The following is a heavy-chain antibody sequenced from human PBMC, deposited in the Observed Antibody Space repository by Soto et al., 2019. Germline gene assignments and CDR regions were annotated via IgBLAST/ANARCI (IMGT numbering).Heavy chain of an antibody. J-gene: IGHJ2*01. V-gene: IGHV1-69*01. CDR3: AKDRDGYNYWYFDV. Sequence: QVQLVQSGPEVKKPGSSVKVSCTTSGGSLSNTAFNWVRQAPGQRLEWVGGIIPMYRVANHAQKFQGRLSITADDSTNTVYMELTRLTSDDTAVYYCAKDRDGYNYWYFDVWGRGTLINVSS. D-gene: IGHD1-1*01. CDR2: IIPMYRVA. CDR1: GGSLSNTA.